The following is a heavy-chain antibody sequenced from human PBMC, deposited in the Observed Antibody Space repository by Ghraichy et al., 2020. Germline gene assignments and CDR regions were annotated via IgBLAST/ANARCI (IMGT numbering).Heavy chain of an antibody. V-gene: IGHV3-74*01. Sequence: GGSLRLSCAASGFTFSTFWMHWVRQAPGKGLVWVSRITGDGTTTTYADSVKGRFTISRDNANNTLYLQMNSLRAEDTAVYYCARGNSGGNPDYWGQGTLVTVSS. D-gene: IGHD2-21*01. CDR1: GFTFSTFW. CDR2: ITGDGTTT. J-gene: IGHJ4*02. CDR3: ARGNSGGNPDY.